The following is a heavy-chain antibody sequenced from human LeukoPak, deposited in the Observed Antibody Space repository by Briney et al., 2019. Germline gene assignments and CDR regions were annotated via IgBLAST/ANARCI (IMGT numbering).Heavy chain of an antibody. Sequence: GGSLRLSCAASGFTVSSNYRSWVRQAPGKGLEWVSVIYSGGSTYYAESVKGRFTISRDNSKNTLYLQMNSLRAEDTAVYYCARERGSSSSGDAFDIWGQGTMVTVSS. D-gene: IGHD6-6*01. CDR2: IYSGGST. J-gene: IGHJ3*02. V-gene: IGHV3-53*01. CDR1: GFTVSSNY. CDR3: ARERGSSSSGDAFDI.